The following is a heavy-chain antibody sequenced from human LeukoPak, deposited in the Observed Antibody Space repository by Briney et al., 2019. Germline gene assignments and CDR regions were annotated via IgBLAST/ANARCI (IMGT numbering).Heavy chain of an antibody. CDR2: ISYDGSNK. V-gene: IGHV3-30-3*01. J-gene: IGHJ4*02. CDR3: ARGKPGIAVAGSYHFDY. Sequence: GGSLRLSCAASGFTFSSYAMHWVGQAPGKGLEWVAVISYDGSNKYYADSVKGRFTISRDNSKNTLYLQMNSLRAEDTAVYYCARGKPGIAVAGSYHFDYWGQGTLVTVSS. D-gene: IGHD6-19*01. CDR1: GFTFSSYA.